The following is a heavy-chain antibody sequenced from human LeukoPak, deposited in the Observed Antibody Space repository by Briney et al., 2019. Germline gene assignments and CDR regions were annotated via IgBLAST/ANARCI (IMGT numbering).Heavy chain of an antibody. D-gene: IGHD5-18*01. CDR1: GGSISSSSYY. CDR3: ARLDTAMVFDY. V-gene: IGHV4-39*01. J-gene: IGHJ4*02. Sequence: PSETLSLTCTVSGGSISSSSYYWGWIRQPPGKGLEWIGSIYYSGSTYYNPSPKSRVTISVDTSKNQFSLKLSSVTAADTAVYYCARLDTAMVFDYWGQGTLVTVSS. CDR2: IYYSGST.